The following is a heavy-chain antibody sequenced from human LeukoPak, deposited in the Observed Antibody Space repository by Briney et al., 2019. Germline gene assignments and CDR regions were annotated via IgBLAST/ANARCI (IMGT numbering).Heavy chain of an antibody. Sequence: SETLSLTCTVSGGSISSSSYYWGWIRQPPGKGLEWIGSIYYSGSTYYNPSLKSRVTISVDTSKNQFSLKLSSVTAADTAVYYCARDHCSGGSCDDHAFDIWGQGTMVTVSS. CDR1: GGSISSSSYY. J-gene: IGHJ3*02. CDR2: IYYSGST. D-gene: IGHD2-15*01. CDR3: ARDHCSGGSCDDHAFDI. V-gene: IGHV4-39*07.